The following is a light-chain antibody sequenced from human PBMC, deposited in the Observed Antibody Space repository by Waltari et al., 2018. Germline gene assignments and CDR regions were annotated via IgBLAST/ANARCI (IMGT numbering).Light chain of an antibody. V-gene: IGLV3-19*01. CDR1: SLRRYY. J-gene: IGLJ2*01. Sequence: SSELTQDPAVSVALGQTVRITCQGDSLRRYYASWYQQRPGQAPILVLYGPDNRPSGIPDRFSGSTSGNTASLTITGAQAEDEADYYCLSRDTSSTRLFGGGTRLTV. CDR3: LSRDTSSTRL. CDR2: GPD.